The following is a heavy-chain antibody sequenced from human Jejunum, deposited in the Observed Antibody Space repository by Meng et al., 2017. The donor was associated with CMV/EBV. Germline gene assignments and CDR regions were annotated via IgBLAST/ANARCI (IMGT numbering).Heavy chain of an antibody. Sequence: FSPFALHWVRQAPGQGLEWVAFLRRDGSDKYYEDSVKGRFTISRDNTKNTVYLEMNSLREEDTGVYYCAKGRRGRVVPSAQYFDSWGQGTLVTVSS. V-gene: IGHV3-30*02. D-gene: IGHD1-14*01. CDR1: FSPFA. CDR3: AKGRRGRVVPSAQYFDS. J-gene: IGHJ4*02. CDR2: LRRDGSDK.